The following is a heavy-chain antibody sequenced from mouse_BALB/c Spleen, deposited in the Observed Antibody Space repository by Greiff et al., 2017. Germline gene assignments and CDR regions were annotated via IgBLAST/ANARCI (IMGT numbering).Heavy chain of an antibody. D-gene: IGHD1-1*01. J-gene: IGHJ1*01. CDR1: GYTFSSYW. CDR3: ARPYGSSYPWYFDV. Sequence: QVQLQQSGAELMKPGASVKISCKATGYTFSSYWLEWVKQRPGHGLEWIGEILPGSGSTNYNDKFKGNATFTADTTSNTAYMQLSSLTSEDSAVYYCARPYGSSYPWYFDVWGAGTTVTVSS. V-gene: IGHV1-9*01. CDR2: ILPGSGST.